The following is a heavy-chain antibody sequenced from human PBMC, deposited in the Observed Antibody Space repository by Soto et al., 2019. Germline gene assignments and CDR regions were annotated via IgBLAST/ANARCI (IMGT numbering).Heavy chain of an antibody. CDR2: INTNTGHT. J-gene: IGHJ4*02. V-gene: IGHV1-18*01. D-gene: IGHD2-21*01. CDR1: GYSFDKFG. Sequence: QVQLVQSGAELKEPGASVKVSCRASGYSFDKFGISWVRQAPGQGFEWMGWINTNTGHTYYLKKLQERVTMTSDKITNTAYMELRRLRSDDTAMYYCARKGCFGDCYLFDSWGQGSLVTVSS. CDR3: ARKGCFGDCYLFDS.